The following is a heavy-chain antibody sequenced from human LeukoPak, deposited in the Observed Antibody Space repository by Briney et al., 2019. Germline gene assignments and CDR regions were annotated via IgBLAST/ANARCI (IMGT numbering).Heavy chain of an antibody. Sequence: GGSLRLSCAASGFTVSSNYMSWVRPAPGQGLEWVSVIYGGGSTDYADSVKGRFTISRDNLKNTLYLQMNSLRAEDTAVYYCAKSVARVPKALLWFGELFENWGQGTLVTVSS. D-gene: IGHD3-10*01. V-gene: IGHV3-53*01. CDR3: AKSVARVPKALLWFGELFEN. CDR2: IYGGGST. CDR1: GFTVSSNY. J-gene: IGHJ4*02.